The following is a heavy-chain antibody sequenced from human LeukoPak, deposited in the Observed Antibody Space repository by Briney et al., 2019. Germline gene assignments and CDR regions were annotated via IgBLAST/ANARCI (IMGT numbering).Heavy chain of an antibody. D-gene: IGHD6-19*01. Sequence: SVKVSCKASGYTFTSYAISWVRQAPGQGLEWMGGIIPIFGTANYAQKFQGRVTITADESTSTAYMELSSLRSEDTAVYYCAREKAVAGSSPFDYWGQGTLVTVSS. V-gene: IGHV1-69*13. CDR1: GYTFTSYA. CDR3: AREKAVAGSSPFDY. CDR2: IIPIFGTA. J-gene: IGHJ4*02.